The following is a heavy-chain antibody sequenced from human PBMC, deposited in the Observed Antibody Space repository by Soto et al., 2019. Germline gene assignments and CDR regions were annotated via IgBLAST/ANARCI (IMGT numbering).Heavy chain of an antibody. Sequence: GGSLRLSCAASGFTFSSYSMNWVRQPPGKGLEWVSSISSSSSYIYYADSVKGRFTISRDNAKNSLYLQMNSLRAEETAVYYCARQGDSSYHRNYYGMDVWGQGTTVTVSS. J-gene: IGHJ6*02. CDR2: ISSSSSYI. CDR1: GFTFSSYS. D-gene: IGHD6-13*01. V-gene: IGHV3-21*01. CDR3: ARQGDSSYHRNYYGMDV.